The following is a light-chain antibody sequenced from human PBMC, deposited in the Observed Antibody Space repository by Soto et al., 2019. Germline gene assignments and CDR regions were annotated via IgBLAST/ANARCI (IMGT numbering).Light chain of an antibody. CDR2: DVS. J-gene: IGLJ2*01. Sequence: QSVLTQPASVSGSPGQSITISCTGTSSDDGGYNYVSWYQQHPGKAPKLMIYDVSNRPSGVSNRFSGSKSGNTASLTISGLQAEDEADYYCSSYTSSSTPFLVFGGGTKLTVL. CDR3: SSYTSSSTPFLV. V-gene: IGLV2-14*01. CDR1: SSDDGGYNY.